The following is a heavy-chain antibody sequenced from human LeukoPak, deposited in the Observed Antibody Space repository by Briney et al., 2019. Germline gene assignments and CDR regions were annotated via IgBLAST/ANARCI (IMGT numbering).Heavy chain of an antibody. V-gene: IGHV4-34*01. CDR1: GGSFSGYY. D-gene: IGHD3-22*01. CDR3: ARSHYYDSNGLDY. J-gene: IGHJ4*02. Sequence: SETLSLTCAVYGGSFSGYYWSWLRQPPGKGLEWIGEINHSGSTNYNPSLKSRVTISVDTSKNQFSLKLSSVTAADAAVYYCARSHYYDSNGLDYWGQGTLVTVSS. CDR2: INHSGST.